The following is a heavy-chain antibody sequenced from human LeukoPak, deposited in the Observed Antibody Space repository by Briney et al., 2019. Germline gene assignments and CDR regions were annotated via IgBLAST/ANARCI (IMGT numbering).Heavy chain of an antibody. V-gene: IGHV3-9*03. CDR1: GFTFDDYA. CDR2: ISWNSGSI. CDR3: AKGTLTGFFDY. D-gene: IGHD3-9*01. Sequence: GRSLRLSCAASGFTFDDYAMHWVRQAPGKGLEWVSGISWNSGSIGYADSVKGRFTISRDNAKNSLYLQMNSLRAEDMALYYCAKGTLTGFFDYWGQGTLVTVSS. J-gene: IGHJ4*02.